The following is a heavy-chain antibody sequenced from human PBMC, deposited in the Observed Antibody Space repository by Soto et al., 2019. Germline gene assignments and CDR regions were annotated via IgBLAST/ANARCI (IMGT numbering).Heavy chain of an antibody. CDR2: ISGSGGST. V-gene: IGHV3-23*01. CDR1: GFTFSSYA. Sequence: EVQLLESGGGLVQPGGSLRLSCAASGFTFSSYAMSWVRQAPGKGLEWVSAISGSGGSTYYADSVKGRFTISRDNSKNTLYLQMNSLRAEDTAVYYCAKVGSPYYGSATPYYYGMDVWGQGTTVTVSS. D-gene: IGHD3-10*01. J-gene: IGHJ6*02. CDR3: AKVGSPYYGSATPYYYGMDV.